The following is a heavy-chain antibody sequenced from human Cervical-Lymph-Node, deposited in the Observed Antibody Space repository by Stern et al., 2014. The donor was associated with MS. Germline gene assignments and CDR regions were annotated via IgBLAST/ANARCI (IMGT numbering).Heavy chain of an antibody. CDR1: GYTFTDYF. CDR3: ARAPTITMIPVTHNWFDP. V-gene: IGHV1-2*06. J-gene: IGHJ5*02. CDR2: INPNTGGS. Sequence: VQLVESGAEVKKPGASVKVSCVASGYTFTDYFIHWVRQAPGQGLEWMGRINPNTGGSHYAQKFQGRVFMTRDTSISIAYMELSSLRSDDTAVYYCARAPTITMIPVTHNWFDPWGQGTLVTVSS. D-gene: IGHD3-22*01.